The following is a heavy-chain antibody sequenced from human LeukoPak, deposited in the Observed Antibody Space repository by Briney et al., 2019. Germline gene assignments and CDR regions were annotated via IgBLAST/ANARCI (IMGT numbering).Heavy chain of an antibody. J-gene: IGHJ6*03. CDR2: IYYSGST. Sequence: SETLSLTCTVSGGSISSYYWSWIRQPPGKGLEWIGYIYYSGSTNYNPSLKSRVTISVDTSKNQFSLKLSSVTAADTAVYYCARGHCSGGSCYFFYYYYYYMDVWGKGTTVTISS. CDR1: GGSISSYY. V-gene: IGHV4-59*08. D-gene: IGHD2-15*01. CDR3: ARGHCSGGSCYFFYYYYYYMDV.